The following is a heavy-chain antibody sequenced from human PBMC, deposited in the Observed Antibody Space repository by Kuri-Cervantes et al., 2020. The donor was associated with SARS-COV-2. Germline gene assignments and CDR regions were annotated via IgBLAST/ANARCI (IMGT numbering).Heavy chain of an antibody. CDR2: IYYSGST. Sequence: SETLSLTCTVSGGSISSYYWSWIRQPPGKGLEWIGYIYYSGSTNYSPSLKSRVTISVDTSKNQFSLKLSSVTAADTAVYYCARGFRPILGKFDPWGQGTLVTVSS. CDR3: ARGFRPILGKFDP. CDR1: GGSISSYY. D-gene: IGHD3-3*01. V-gene: IGHV4-59*01. J-gene: IGHJ5*02.